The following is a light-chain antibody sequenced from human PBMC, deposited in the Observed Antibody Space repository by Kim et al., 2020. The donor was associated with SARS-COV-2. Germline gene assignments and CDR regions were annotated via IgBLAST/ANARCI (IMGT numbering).Light chain of an antibody. Sequence: VSPGQPAPIPCCGDKLGGRYVSWYQQRPGQTPVLVMYQDIERPSGIPDRFSGSNSGNTATLTISGTQAMDEADYYCQAWDNNAAIFGGGTQLTVL. V-gene: IGLV3-1*01. J-gene: IGLJ2*01. CDR2: QDI. CDR1: KLGGRY. CDR3: QAWDNNAAI.